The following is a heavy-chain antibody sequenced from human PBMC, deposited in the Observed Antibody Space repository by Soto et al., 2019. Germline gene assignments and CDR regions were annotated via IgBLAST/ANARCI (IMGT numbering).Heavy chain of an antibody. J-gene: IGHJ6*02. V-gene: IGHV1-18*01. Sequence: ASVKVSCKASGYTFTSYGLSWVRQAPGQGLEWMGWISAYNGNTNYAQKLQGRVTMTTDTSTSTAYMELRSLRSDDTAVYYCARDQLELRNYYYGMDVWGQGTTVTVSS. D-gene: IGHD1-7*01. CDR1: GYTFTSYG. CDR3: ARDQLELRNYYYGMDV. CDR2: ISAYNGNT.